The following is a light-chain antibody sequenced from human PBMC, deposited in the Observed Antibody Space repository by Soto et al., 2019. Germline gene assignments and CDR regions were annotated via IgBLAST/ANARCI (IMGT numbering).Light chain of an antibody. V-gene: IGKV1-39*01. Sequence: DIQMTQSPSSLSASVGDRVTITCRASQIISVYLNWYQQKPGEAPKLLIYAASNLQSGVPSRFRGSGSGTDFTLTISSLQREDLATYHCQQTYSDPLTFGGGTKVELK. CDR2: AAS. CDR1: QIISVY. CDR3: QQTYSDPLT. J-gene: IGKJ4*01.